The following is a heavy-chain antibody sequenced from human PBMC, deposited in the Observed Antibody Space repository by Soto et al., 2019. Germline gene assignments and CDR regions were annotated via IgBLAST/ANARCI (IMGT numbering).Heavy chain of an antibody. Sequence: GASVKVSCKASGYTFTSYYMHWVRQAPGQGLEWMGIINPSGGSTSYAQKFQGRVTMTRDTSTSTVYMKLSSLRSEDTAVYYCAIVGATTGYYYYGMDVWGQGTTVTVSS. CDR1: GYTFTSYY. D-gene: IGHD1-26*01. V-gene: IGHV1-46*01. CDR3: AIVGATTGYYYYGMDV. J-gene: IGHJ6*02. CDR2: INPSGGST.